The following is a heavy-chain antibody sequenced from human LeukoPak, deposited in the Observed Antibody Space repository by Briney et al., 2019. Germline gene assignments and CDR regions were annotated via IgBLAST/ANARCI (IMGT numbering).Heavy chain of an antibody. Sequence: GGSLRLSCAASGFTVSSTYMSWVRQAPGKGLEWVSLIYSGGSTYYADSVKGRFTISRDNSKNTLYLQMNNLRAEDTAVYYCAREGYSGSDYWGQGTLVTVSS. CDR1: GFTVSSTY. V-gene: IGHV3-53*01. CDR2: IYSGGST. CDR3: AREGYSGSDY. J-gene: IGHJ4*02. D-gene: IGHD1-26*01.